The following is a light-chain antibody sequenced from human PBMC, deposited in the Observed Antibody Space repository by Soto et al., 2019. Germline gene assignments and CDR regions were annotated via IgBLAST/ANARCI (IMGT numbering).Light chain of an antibody. V-gene: IGLV2-11*01. J-gene: IGLJ1*01. CDR2: DVS. Sequence: QSALTQPRSVSGSPGQSVTIPCTGTSSDVGGYNYVSWYQQHSGKAPKLMIYDVSKRPSGVPDRFSGSKSGNTASLTISGLQAEDEADYYCCSYAGSYTLYVFGTGTKVTVL. CDR1: SSDVGGYNY. CDR3: CSYAGSYTLYV.